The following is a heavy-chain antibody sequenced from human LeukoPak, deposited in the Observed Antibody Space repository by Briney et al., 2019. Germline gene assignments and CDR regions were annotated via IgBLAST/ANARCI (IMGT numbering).Heavy chain of an antibody. V-gene: IGHV3-21*01. CDR2: ISSSSGYI. D-gene: IGHD5-18*01. J-gene: IGHJ6*02. CDR1: GFTFSSYT. CDR3: ARDIVDTAYYYYGMDV. Sequence: PGGSLRLSCAASGFTFSSYTMNWVRQAPGKGLEWVSSISSSSGYIYYAESVKGRFTISRDNAKNTLYLQMNSLRAEDTAVYYCARDIVDTAYYYYGMDVWGQGTTVTVSS.